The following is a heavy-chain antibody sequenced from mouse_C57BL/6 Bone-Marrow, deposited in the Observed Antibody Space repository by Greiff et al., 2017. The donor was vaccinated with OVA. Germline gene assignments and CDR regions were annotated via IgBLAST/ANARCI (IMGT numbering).Heavy chain of an antibody. CDR1: GYSITSGYY. CDR3: GREEYPWYFDV. CDR2: ISYDGSN. J-gene: IGHJ1*03. Sequence: EVKLQESGPGLVKPSQSLSLTCSVTGYSITSGYYWNWIRQFPGNKLEWMGYISYDGSNNYNPSLKNRISITRDTSKNQFFLKLNTVTTEDTATYYCGREEYPWYFDVWGTGTTVTVSS. V-gene: IGHV3-6*01. D-gene: IGHD5-1*01.